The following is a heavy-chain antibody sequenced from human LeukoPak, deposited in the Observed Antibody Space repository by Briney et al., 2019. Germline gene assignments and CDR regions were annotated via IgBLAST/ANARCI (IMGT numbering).Heavy chain of an antibody. CDR3: VRGAGPGTPFD. V-gene: IGHV3-74*01. Sequence: GGSLRLSCAASGFTFSLSWMHWVRQAPGKGLEWVSSINYDARSRTYADSVKGRRTISRDNAENTLFLQMNSLRVEDTAIYSCVRGAGPGTPFDWGQGILVTVSS. CDR1: GFTFSLSW. J-gene: IGHJ1*01. D-gene: IGHD1-1*01. CDR2: INYDARSR.